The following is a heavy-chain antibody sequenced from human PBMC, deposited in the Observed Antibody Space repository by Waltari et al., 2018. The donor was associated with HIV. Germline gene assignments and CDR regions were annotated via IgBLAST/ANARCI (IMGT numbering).Heavy chain of an antibody. CDR2: IYYSGST. J-gene: IGHJ5*02. CDR3: ARGSTYCSSTSCYYLSGDTWCDP. Sequence: QLQLQESGPGLVKPSETLSLTCTVSGGSISSSSYYWGWIRQPPGKGLGWIGSIYYSGSTYYNPSLKSRVTISVDTSKNQFSLKLSSVTAADTAVYYCARGSTYCSSTSCYYLSGDTWCDPWGQGTLVTVSS. D-gene: IGHD2-2*01. V-gene: IGHV4-39*07. CDR1: GGSISSSSYY.